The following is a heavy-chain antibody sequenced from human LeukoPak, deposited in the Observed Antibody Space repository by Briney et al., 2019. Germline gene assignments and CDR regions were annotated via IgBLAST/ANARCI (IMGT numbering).Heavy chain of an antibody. J-gene: IGHJ5*02. D-gene: IGHD3-9*01. CDR2: INHSGST. Sequence: SGTLSLTCAVYGGSFSGYYWSWIRQPPGKGLEWIGEINHSGSTNYNPSLKSRVTISVDTSKNQFSLKLSSVTAADTAVYYCARGQTIGDWFDPWGQGTLVTVSS. CDR3: ARGQTIGDWFDP. V-gene: IGHV4-34*01. CDR1: GGSFSGYY.